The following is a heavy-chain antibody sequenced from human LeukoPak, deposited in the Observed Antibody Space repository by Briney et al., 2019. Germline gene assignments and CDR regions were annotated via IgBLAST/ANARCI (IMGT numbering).Heavy chain of an antibody. D-gene: IGHD1-26*01. Sequence: SETLSLTCTVSGGSISSSSYYWGWIRQPPGKGLEWIGSIYYSGSTYYNPSLKSRVTISVDTSKNQFSLKLSSVTAADTAVYYCARDRGSYPYYFDYWGQGTLVTVSS. CDR3: ARDRGSYPYYFDY. V-gene: IGHV4-39*02. J-gene: IGHJ4*02. CDR1: GGSISSSSYY. CDR2: IYYSGST.